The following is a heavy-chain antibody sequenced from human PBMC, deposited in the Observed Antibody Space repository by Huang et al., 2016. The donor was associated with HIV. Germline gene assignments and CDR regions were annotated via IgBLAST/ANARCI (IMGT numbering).Heavy chain of an antibody. Sequence: QVQLHQWGAGLLKPSETLSLTCAVYGGSFSSYYWNWIRQAPGKGLEWIGPINHRGTTTYNPTLKSRVTMSVDTSKNQFSLKWNAVTAADTAVYYCAREIMISFGGPFDPWGQGTLVTVSS. CDR3: AREIMISFGGPFDP. J-gene: IGHJ5*02. CDR1: GGSFSSYY. V-gene: IGHV4-34*01. CDR2: INHRGTT. D-gene: IGHD3-16*01.